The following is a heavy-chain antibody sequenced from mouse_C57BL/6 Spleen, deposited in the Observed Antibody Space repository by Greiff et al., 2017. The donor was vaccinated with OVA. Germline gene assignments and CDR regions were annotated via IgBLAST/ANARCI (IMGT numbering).Heavy chain of an antibody. CDR2: IYPGSGNT. CDR1: GYTFTDYY. J-gene: IGHJ2*01. Sequence: QVQLQQSGAELVRPGASVKLSCKASGYTFTDYYINWVKQRPGQGLEWIARIYPGSGNTYYNEKFKGKATLTAEKSSSTAYMQLSSLTSEDSAVYFCARGGTHCDDWGQGTTLTVSS. V-gene: IGHV1-76*01. CDR3: ARGGTHCDD.